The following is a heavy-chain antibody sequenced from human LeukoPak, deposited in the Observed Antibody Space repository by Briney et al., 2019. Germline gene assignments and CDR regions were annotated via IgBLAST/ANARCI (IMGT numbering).Heavy chain of an antibody. CDR1: GFTFSSYW. V-gene: IGHV3-7*05. J-gene: IGHJ4*02. CDR3: ATSGYNFDY. Sequence: GGSLRLSCAASGFTFSSYWMHWVRQAPGKGLEWVAKIKQDGSEKYYVDSVKGRFTISRDNAKNSLYLQMNSLRIEDTAVYYCATSGYNFDYWGQGTLVTVSS. CDR2: IKQDGSEK. D-gene: IGHD5-18*01.